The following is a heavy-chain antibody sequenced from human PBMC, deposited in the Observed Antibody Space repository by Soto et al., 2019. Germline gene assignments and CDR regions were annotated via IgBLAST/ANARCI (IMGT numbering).Heavy chain of an antibody. CDR2: ISGFNGNT. D-gene: IGHD6-19*01. CDR1: GYSFTNYG. Sequence: QDQLVQSGAEVKKPGASVTVSCKASGYSFTNYGITWVRQAPGQGLEWMGWISGFNGNTHYAQKLQGRVTMTTDASTSTAYMELRSLRSDDTAVDYCARDRGVAPPVAGNTHYYYYMDVWGKGTTVTVSS. V-gene: IGHV1-18*01. CDR3: ARDRGVAPPVAGNTHYYYYMDV. J-gene: IGHJ6*03.